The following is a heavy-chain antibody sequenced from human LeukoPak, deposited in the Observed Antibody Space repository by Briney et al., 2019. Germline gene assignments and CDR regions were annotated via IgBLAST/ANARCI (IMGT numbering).Heavy chain of an antibody. D-gene: IGHD2-15*01. Sequence: GASVKVSCKGSGGTLSNYAISWVRQAPGQGLEWMGGIIPFATTPDYAQKFQGRVTISADDSTNTVYMELDSLTSEDTAVYYCAREGPGARARWWGGGSDDVEASKPYDYWGQGTLVTVSS. J-gene: IGHJ4*02. CDR1: GGTLSNYA. CDR3: AREGPGARARWWGGGSDDVEASKPYDY. V-gene: IGHV1-69*13. CDR2: IIPFATTP.